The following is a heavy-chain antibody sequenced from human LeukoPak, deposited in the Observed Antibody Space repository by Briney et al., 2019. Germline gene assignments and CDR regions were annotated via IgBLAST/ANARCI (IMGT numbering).Heavy chain of an antibody. Sequence: GGSLRLSCAASGFTFSGYWMHWVRQAPGKGLVWVSRINSDGSTTAYADSVKGRFTISRDNAKNTAYLQMNSLRAEDTAVYYCARVKVGSWDWFDPWGQGTLVTVSS. V-gene: IGHV3-74*01. J-gene: IGHJ5*02. CDR1: GFTFSGYW. CDR2: INSDGSTT. CDR3: ARVKVGSWDWFDP. D-gene: IGHD1-26*01.